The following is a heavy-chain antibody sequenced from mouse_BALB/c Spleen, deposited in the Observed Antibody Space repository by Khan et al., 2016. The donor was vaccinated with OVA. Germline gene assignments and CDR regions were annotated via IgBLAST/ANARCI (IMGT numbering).Heavy chain of an antibody. CDR2: INYSGST. V-gene: IGHV3-2*02. Sequence: VQLKESGPGLVKPSQSLSLTCTVTGYSITSDSAWNWIRQFPGNKLEWMGYINYSGSTSYHPSLKSRISITRDTSKNQFFLQLNSVTTEDTATYFCARGVRLTYWGQGTLVTVSA. CDR1: GYSITSDSA. D-gene: IGHD2-14*01. CDR3: ARGVRLTY. J-gene: IGHJ3*01.